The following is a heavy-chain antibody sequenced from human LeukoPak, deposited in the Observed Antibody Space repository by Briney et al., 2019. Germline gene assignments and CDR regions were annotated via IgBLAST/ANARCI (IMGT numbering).Heavy chain of an antibody. Sequence: GASVKVSCKASGYTFTGYYMHWVRQAPGQGLEWMGWINPNSGGTNYAQKFQGRVTMTRDTSISTAYMELSRLRSDDTVVYYCARDPNLRYDWFDPWGQGTLVTVSS. V-gene: IGHV1-2*02. J-gene: IGHJ5*02. D-gene: IGHD4-17*01. CDR2: INPNSGGT. CDR1: GYTFTGYY. CDR3: ARDPNLRYDWFDP.